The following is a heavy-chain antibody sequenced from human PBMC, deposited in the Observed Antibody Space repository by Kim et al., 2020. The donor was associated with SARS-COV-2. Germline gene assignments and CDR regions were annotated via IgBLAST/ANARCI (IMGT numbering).Heavy chain of an antibody. Sequence: ASVKVSCKASGYTFTSYAMNWVRQAPGQGLEWMGWINTNTGNPTYAQGFTGRFVFSLDTSVSTAYLQISSLKAEDTAVYYCARDGVGRYFDWVGDAFDIWGQGTMVTVSS. V-gene: IGHV7-4-1*02. CDR3: ARDGVGRYFDWVGDAFDI. CDR2: INTNTGNP. D-gene: IGHD3-9*01. J-gene: IGHJ3*02. CDR1: GYTFTSYA.